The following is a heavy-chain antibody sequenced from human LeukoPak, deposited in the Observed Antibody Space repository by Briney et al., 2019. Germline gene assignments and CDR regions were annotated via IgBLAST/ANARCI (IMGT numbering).Heavy chain of an antibody. CDR3: ASRSPALDY. Sequence: PGGSLRLSCAASGFTFSSYGMHWVRQAPGKGLEWVAVIWYDGSNKFYADSVKGRFTISRDNSKNTLHLQMNSLRAEDTAVYYCASRSPALDYWGQGTLVTVSS. V-gene: IGHV3-33*01. D-gene: IGHD2-2*01. J-gene: IGHJ4*02. CDR1: GFTFSSYG. CDR2: IWYDGSNK.